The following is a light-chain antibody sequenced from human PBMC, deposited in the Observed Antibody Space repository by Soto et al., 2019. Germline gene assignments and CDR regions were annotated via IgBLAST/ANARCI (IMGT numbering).Light chain of an antibody. Sequence: QSVLTQSPSASASLGASVKLTCTLSSGHNNYAIAWHQQQPEKGPRYLMNLDSDGSHSNGDGIPDRFSGSSSGAERYLTISSLQSEDEADYCCQTWGTGIRVFGGGTKLTVL. CDR3: QTWGTGIRV. CDR2: LDSDGSH. V-gene: IGLV4-69*01. CDR1: SGHNNYA. J-gene: IGLJ3*02.